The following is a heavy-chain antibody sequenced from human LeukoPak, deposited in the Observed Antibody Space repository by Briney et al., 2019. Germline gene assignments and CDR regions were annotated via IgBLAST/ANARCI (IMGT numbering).Heavy chain of an antibody. J-gene: IGHJ4*02. Sequence: GGSLRLFCAASGFTFSSYWMFWVRQAPGKGLEWVATIKGDGGDKYYVDSVEGRFTISRDNAKNSLFLQMNSLRAEDTAVYYCARDGGHSADYWGQGTQVTVSS. CDR1: GFTFSSYW. CDR2: IKGDGGDK. D-gene: IGHD1-26*01. CDR3: ARDGGHSADY. V-gene: IGHV3-7*01.